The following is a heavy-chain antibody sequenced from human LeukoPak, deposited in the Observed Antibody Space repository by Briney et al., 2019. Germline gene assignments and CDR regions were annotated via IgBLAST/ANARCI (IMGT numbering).Heavy chain of an antibody. CDR2: TSGSGGST. J-gene: IGHJ3*02. CDR1: GFTFSSYE. CDR3: AKDLGYYDSSGYSTDAFDI. D-gene: IGHD3-22*01. V-gene: IGHV3-23*01. Sequence: PGGSLRLSCAASGFTFSSYEVNWVRQAPGKGLEWVSATSGSGGSTYYADSVKGRFTISRDNSKNTLYLQMNSLRAEDTAVYYCAKDLGYYDSSGYSTDAFDIWGQGTMVTVSS.